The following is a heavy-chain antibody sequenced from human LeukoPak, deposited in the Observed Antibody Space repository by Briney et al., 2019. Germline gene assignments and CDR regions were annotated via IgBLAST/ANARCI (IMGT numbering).Heavy chain of an antibody. D-gene: IGHD4-23*01. J-gene: IGHJ6*02. CDR3: ARELVTPYYYGMDV. CDR2: IYYSGST. Sequence: SETLSLTCTVSGGSISSGGYYWSWLRQHPGTGLEWIGYIYYSGSTYYNPSLKSRVTISVDTSKNQFSLKLSSVTAADTAVYYCARELVTPYYYGMDVWGQGTTVTVSS. CDR1: GGSISSGGYY. V-gene: IGHV4-31*03.